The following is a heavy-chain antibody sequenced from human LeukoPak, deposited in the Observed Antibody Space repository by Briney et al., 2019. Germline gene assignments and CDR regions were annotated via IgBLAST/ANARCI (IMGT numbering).Heavy chain of an antibody. Sequence: TGGSLRLSCAASGFTFDDYAMHWVRQAPGKGLEWVALILYDGSNENYADSVKGRFTISRDNSKNTVYLQMNNLRTEETAVYYCARGIEGATGVSFDYWGQGTLVTVSS. CDR3: ARGIEGATGVSFDY. CDR1: GFTFDDYA. CDR2: ILYDGSNE. J-gene: IGHJ4*02. D-gene: IGHD1-26*01. V-gene: IGHV3-30-3*01.